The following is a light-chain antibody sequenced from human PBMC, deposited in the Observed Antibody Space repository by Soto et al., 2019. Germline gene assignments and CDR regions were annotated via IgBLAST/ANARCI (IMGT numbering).Light chain of an antibody. Sequence: DIQMTQAPSSLSASVGGRVTISCRASQSITTYLNWYQQKPGKAPKLLIYAASSLQSGVPSRFSGSGSGTDFTLTISSLQPEDFATYYCQQSDSNPYTFGQGTKLEIK. CDR2: AAS. CDR3: QQSDSNPYT. J-gene: IGKJ2*01. V-gene: IGKV1-39*01. CDR1: QSITTY.